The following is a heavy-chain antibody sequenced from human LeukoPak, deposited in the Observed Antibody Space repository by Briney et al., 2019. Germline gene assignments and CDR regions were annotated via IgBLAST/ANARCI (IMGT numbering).Heavy chain of an antibody. CDR2: IWYDGSNK. CDR1: GFTFSSYG. V-gene: IGHV3-33*01. Sequence: PGRPLRLSCAASGFTFSSYGMHWVRQAPGKGLEWVAVIWYDGSNKYYADSVKGRFTISRDNSKNTLYLQMNSLRAEDTAVYYCDEYSSGWYSDFDYWGQGTLVTVSS. D-gene: IGHD6-19*01. J-gene: IGHJ4*02. CDR3: DEYSSGWYSDFDY.